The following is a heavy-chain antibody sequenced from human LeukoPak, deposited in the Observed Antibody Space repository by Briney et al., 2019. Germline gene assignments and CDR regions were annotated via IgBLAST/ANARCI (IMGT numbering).Heavy chain of an antibody. D-gene: IGHD3-9*01. CDR3: ATRSGPVRYSLPFLGMDV. J-gene: IGHJ6*02. CDR2: IYYSGST. Sequence: PSETLSLTCTVSGGSISSSSYYWGWIRQPPGKGLEWIGSIYYSGSTYYNPSLKSRVTISVDTSKNQFSLKLSSVTAADTAVYYCATRSGPVRYSLPFLGMDVWGQGTTVTVSS. V-gene: IGHV4-39*07. CDR1: GGSISSSSYY.